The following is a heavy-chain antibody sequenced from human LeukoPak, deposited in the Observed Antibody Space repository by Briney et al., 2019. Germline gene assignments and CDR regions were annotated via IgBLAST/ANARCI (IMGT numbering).Heavy chain of an antibody. D-gene: IGHD2-2*01. J-gene: IGHJ6*03. CDR3: AKELVPAATLYYYYYTDV. V-gene: IGHV3-30*02. Sequence: PGGSLRLSCAVSGLTFSTFGMHWVRQAPGKGLEWVAFIRYDGSHKKYADSVKGRFTISRDNSKNTLYLQMSSLRPEDTAVYYCAKELVPAATLYYYYYTDVWGIGTTVTVSS. CDR2: IRYDGSHK. CDR1: GLTFSTFG.